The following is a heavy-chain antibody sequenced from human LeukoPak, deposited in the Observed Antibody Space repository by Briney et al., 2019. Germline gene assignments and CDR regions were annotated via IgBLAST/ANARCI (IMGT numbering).Heavy chain of an antibody. CDR2: IYPRDGST. CDR1: GYTFTSNY. J-gene: IGHJ4*02. Sequence: ASVKVSCKASGYTFTSNYIHWVRQAPGQGLEWMGMIYPRDGSTSYAQKFQGRVTVTRDTSTSTVHMELSGLRSEDTAVYYCARDQEGLDYWGQGTLVTVSS. CDR3: ARDQEGLDY. V-gene: IGHV1-46*01.